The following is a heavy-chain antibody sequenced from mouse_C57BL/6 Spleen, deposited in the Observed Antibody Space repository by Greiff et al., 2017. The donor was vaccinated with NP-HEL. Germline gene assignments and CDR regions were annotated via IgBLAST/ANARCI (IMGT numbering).Heavy chain of an antibody. J-gene: IGHJ3*01. V-gene: IGHV1-64*01. CDR2: IHPNSGST. Sequence: QVQLQQPGAELVKPGASVKLSCKASGYTFTSYWMHWVKQRPGQGLEWIGMIHPNSGSTNYNEKFKSKATLTVDKSSSTAYMQLSSLTSEDSAVYYCARSPSYSEFAYWGQGTLVTVSA. CDR1: GYTFTSYW. D-gene: IGHD2-12*01. CDR3: ARSPSYSEFAY.